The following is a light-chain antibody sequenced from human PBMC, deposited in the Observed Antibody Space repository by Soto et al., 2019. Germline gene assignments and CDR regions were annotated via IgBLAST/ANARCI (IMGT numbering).Light chain of an antibody. Sequence: EIVLTQSPGTLSLSPGERATLSCRASQSVGSRFLAWYQQKPGQAPRLLIYGASNRATGIPDRFSGSGSGTDFTLTISRLEPEDFAVYYCQQYGSSPLTFGGGT. CDR1: QSVGSRF. CDR3: QQYGSSPLT. J-gene: IGKJ4*01. CDR2: GAS. V-gene: IGKV3-20*01.